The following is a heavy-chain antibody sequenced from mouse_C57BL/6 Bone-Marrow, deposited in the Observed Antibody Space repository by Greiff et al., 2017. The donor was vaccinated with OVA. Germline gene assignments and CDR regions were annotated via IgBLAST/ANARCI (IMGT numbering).Heavy chain of an antibody. CDR2: IYPGDGDT. Sequence: VQLQQSGAELVKPGASVKISCKASGYAFSSYWMNWVKQRPGKGLEWIGQIYPGDGDTNYNGKFKGKATLTADKSSSTAYMQLSSLTSEDSAVYFCARVPTTVVSDWYFDVWGTGTTVTVSS. CDR3: ARVPTTVVSDWYFDV. CDR1: GYAFSSYW. D-gene: IGHD1-1*01. J-gene: IGHJ1*03. V-gene: IGHV1-80*01.